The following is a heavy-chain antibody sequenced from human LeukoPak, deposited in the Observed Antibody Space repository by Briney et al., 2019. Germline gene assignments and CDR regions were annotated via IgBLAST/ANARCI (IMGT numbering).Heavy chain of an antibody. CDR1: GGSFSGYY. V-gene: IGHV4-34*01. J-gene: IGHJ6*02. CDR2: INHSGST. Sequence: SETLSLTCAVYGGSFSGYYWSWIRQPPGKGLEWIGEINHSGSTNYNPSLKSRVTILVDTSKNQFSLKLSSVTAADTAVYYCARGQGSGGVRYYYGMDVWGQGTTVTVSS. D-gene: IGHD2-15*01. CDR3: ARGQGSGGVRYYYGMDV.